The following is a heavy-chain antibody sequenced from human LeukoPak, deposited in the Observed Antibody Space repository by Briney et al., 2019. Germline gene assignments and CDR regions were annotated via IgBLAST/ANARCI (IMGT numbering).Heavy chain of an antibody. J-gene: IGHJ4*02. CDR3: AKSGLNRFDY. CDR1: GLTFSNYW. Sequence: GGSLRLSCAASGLTFSNYWMSWVRQAPGKGLEWVSTTSGSGGSTNHADSVKGRFTISRDDSKNTLYLQMNSLRAEDTAVYYCAKSGLNRFDYWGQGTLVTVSS. D-gene: IGHD2-15*01. CDR2: TSGSGGST. V-gene: IGHV3-23*01.